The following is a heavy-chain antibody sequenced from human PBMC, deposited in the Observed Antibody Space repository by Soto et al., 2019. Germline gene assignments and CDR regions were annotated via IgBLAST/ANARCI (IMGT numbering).Heavy chain of an antibody. D-gene: IGHD3-22*01. CDR1: GYTFTSYA. Sequence: QVQLVQSGAEVKKPGASVKVSCKASGYTFTSYAMHWVRQAPGQRLEWMGWINAGNGNTKYSQKFQGRVTITRDTYDRTAYMELSSLRSEDTAVYYCARDLSSDSSGYYSFPADYWGQGTLVTVSS. CDR3: ARDLSSDSSGYYSFPADY. J-gene: IGHJ4*02. CDR2: INAGNGNT. V-gene: IGHV1-3*01.